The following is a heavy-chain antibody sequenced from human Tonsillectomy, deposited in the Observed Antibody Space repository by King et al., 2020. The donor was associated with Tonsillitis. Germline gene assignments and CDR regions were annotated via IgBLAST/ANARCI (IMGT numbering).Heavy chain of an antibody. CDR3: ARRRLRGYTYDFYSHGMDV. J-gene: IGHJ6*02. D-gene: IGHD5-18*01. Sequence: VQLVESGGGVVQPGRSLRLSCAASGFTFSSSAIHWVRQAPGKGLEWVAVISYAVFCFNIENSVKGRFTISRDNSKNMLYLQLNSLGTEDTAVYYCARRRLRGYTYDFYSHGMDVWGEGTTVTVSS. CDR2: ISYAVFCF. CDR1: GFTFSSSA. V-gene: IGHV3-30-3*01.